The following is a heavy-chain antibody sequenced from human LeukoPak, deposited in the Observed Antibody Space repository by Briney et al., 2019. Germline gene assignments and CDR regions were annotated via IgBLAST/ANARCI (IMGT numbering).Heavy chain of an antibody. D-gene: IGHD3-22*01. CDR3: ARVHLPGYDSSGYYLNWYFDL. CDR1: GYTFRLYD. Sequence: GASVKVSCKASGYTFRLYDISWVREAPGQGLEWMGWISDYNGNTNYAQKFQGRVTMTTDTSTSTAYMELRSLTFDDTAVYYCARVHLPGYDSSGYYLNWYFDLWGRGTLVTVSS. V-gene: IGHV1-18*01. J-gene: IGHJ2*01. CDR2: ISDYNGNT.